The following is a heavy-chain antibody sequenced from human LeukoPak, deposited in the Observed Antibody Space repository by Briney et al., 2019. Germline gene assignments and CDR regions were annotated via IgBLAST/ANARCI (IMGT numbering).Heavy chain of an antibody. J-gene: IGHJ4*02. CDR1: GGSFSGYY. Sequence: KPSETLSLTCAVYGGSFSGYYWSWIRQPPGKGMEWIGSIYYSGSTNYNPSLKSRVTMSVDTSKNQFSLKLSSVTAADTAMYYCTRHGRDIILGYWGQGTLVTVSS. D-gene: IGHD5-12*01. V-gene: IGHV4-59*08. CDR3: TRHGRDIILGY. CDR2: IYYSGST.